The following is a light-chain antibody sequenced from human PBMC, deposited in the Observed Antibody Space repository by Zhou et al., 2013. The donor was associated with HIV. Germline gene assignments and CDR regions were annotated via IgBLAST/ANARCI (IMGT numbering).Light chain of an antibody. Sequence: DIQMTQSPSSLSASVGDRVTITCRASQDIYNYLAWYQQKPGRVPKLLIYAASTLHSGVPSRFSGSGSGTDFTLTISSLQPEDFAIYYCQQSYRTPWTFGQGTKVEMK. J-gene: IGKJ1*01. CDR1: QDIYNY. V-gene: IGKV1-27*01. CDR2: AAS. CDR3: QQSYRTPWT.